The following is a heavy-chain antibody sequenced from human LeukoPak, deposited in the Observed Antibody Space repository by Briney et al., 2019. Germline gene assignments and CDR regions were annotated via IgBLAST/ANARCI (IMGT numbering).Heavy chain of an antibody. J-gene: IGHJ4*02. CDR2: IYPGDSDT. CDR3: ARLGECGGDCYTYFDY. CDR1: GYSFTSYW. Sequence: GESLKISCKGSGYSFTSYWIGWVRQMPGKGLEWMGIIYPGDSDTRYSPSFQGQVTISADKSISTAYLQWSSLKASDTAMYYCARLGECGGDCYTYFDYWGQGTLVTVSS. D-gene: IGHD2-21*02. V-gene: IGHV5-51*01.